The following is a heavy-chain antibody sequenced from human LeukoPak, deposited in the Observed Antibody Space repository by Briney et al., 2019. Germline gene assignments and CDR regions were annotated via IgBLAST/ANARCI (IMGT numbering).Heavy chain of an antibody. CDR1: GYTFTSYY. D-gene: IGHD4-23*01. V-gene: IGHV1-46*01. J-gene: IGHJ4*02. CDR2: INPSGGST. CDR3: ARVDDYGGPFDY. Sequence: ASVRVSCKASGYTFTSYYMHWVRQAPRQGLEWMGIINPSGGSTSYAQKFQGRVTMTRDMSTSTVYMELSSLRSEDTAVYYCARVDDYGGPFDYWGQGTLVTVSS.